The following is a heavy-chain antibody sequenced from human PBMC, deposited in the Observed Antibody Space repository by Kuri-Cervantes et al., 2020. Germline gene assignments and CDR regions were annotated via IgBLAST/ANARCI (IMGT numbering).Heavy chain of an antibody. CDR3: SRDAEGHFDS. V-gene: IGHV3-48*04. CDR1: GFTFSSYS. Sequence: GESLKSSCAASGFTFSSYSMNWVRQAPGKGLEWVSYISSSSSTIYYADSVKGRFTISRDNAKNTLYLQMNSLRAEDTAVYFCSRDAEGHFDSWGQGTLVTVSS. J-gene: IGHJ4*02. CDR2: ISSSSSTI.